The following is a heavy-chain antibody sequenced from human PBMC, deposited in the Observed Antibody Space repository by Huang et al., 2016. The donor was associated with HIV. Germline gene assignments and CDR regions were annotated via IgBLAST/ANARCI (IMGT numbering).Heavy chain of an antibody. CDR1: GFTFSSFG. CDR2: IRYDGLNY. V-gene: IGHV3-30*02. J-gene: IGHJ5*02. Sequence: QVQLVESGGGVVQPGGSLRLSCAASGFTFSSFGMHWVRQAPGKGRDCVAFIRYDGLNYYYADSVKGRFTISRDNSKNILYLQMNSLRTEDTAVYYCAKDPGSSWSSWFDPWGQGTPVTVSS. D-gene: IGHD6-13*01. CDR3: AKDPGSSWSSWFDP.